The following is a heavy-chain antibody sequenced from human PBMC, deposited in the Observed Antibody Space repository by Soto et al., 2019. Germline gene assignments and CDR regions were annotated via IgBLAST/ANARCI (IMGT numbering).Heavy chain of an antibody. CDR1: GFTFSSYA. D-gene: IGHD3-9*01. J-gene: IGHJ4*02. CDR3: AKRMITIFSISADY. Sequence: GGSLRLSCAASGFTFSSYAMSWVRQAPGKGLEWVSAISGSGGSTCYADSVKGRFTISRDNSKNTLYLQMNSLRAEDTAVYYCAKRMITIFSISADYWGQGTLVTVSS. V-gene: IGHV3-23*01. CDR2: ISGSGGST.